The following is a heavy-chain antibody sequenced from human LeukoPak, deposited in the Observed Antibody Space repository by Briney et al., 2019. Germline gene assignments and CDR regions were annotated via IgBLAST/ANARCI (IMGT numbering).Heavy chain of an antibody. J-gene: IGHJ3*01. CDR2: IFANGDRT. CDR3: AKDPNGDYIGTFDG. D-gene: IGHD4-17*01. V-gene: IGHV3-23*01. Sequence: GGSLRLSCVASGLTFSNYAMTWVRQTPGKGLEWVSTIFANGDRTDYTDSVKGRFTISRDNSKNTLYLQMNSLRAEDTAVYYCAKDPNGDYIGTFDGRGQGTMVTVSS. CDR1: GLTFSNYA.